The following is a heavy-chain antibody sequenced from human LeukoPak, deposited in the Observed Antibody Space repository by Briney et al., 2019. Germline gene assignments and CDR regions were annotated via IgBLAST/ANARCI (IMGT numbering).Heavy chain of an antibody. CDR1: GGSFSGYY. D-gene: IGHD5-18*01. Sequence: SETLSLTCAVYGGSFSGYYWSWIRQPPGKGLEWIGYMYNSGTTYYNPSLKSRVTISVNTSKNQFSLKLSSVTAADTAVYYCARYSDGQFDYWGQGTLVTVSS. CDR3: ARYSDGQFDY. V-gene: IGHV4-59*01. CDR2: MYNSGTT. J-gene: IGHJ4*02.